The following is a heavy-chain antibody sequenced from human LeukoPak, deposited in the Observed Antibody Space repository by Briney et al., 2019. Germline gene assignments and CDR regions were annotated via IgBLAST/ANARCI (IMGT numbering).Heavy chain of an antibody. CDR1: GGSFSNYY. J-gene: IGHJ6*02. V-gene: IGHV4-4*07. CDR3: ARQPPQYYGMDV. Sequence: SATLSLTCAGAGGSFSNYYWSWIRQPAGKGLEWIGRIYTSGSTNYNPSVKTRVTMSVDSSNNQFSLKLTSVTAADTAVYYCARQPPQYYGMDVWGQGTTVTVSS. D-gene: IGHD1-14*01. CDR2: IYTSGST.